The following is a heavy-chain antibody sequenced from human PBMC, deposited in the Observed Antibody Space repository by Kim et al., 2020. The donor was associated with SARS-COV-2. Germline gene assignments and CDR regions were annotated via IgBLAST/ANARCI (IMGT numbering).Heavy chain of an antibody. J-gene: IGHJ6*03. CDR3: TRDRTYYDFWSGYYAYYYYYMDV. CDR2: IRSKAYGGTT. V-gene: IGHV3-49*04. Sequence: GGSLRLSCTASGFTFGDYAMSWVRQAPGKGLEWVGFIRSKAYGGTTEYAASVKGRFTISRDDSKSIAYLQMNSLKTEDTAVYYCTRDRTYYDFWSGYYAYYYYYMDVWGKGTTVPVSS. D-gene: IGHD3-3*01. CDR1: GFTFGDYA.